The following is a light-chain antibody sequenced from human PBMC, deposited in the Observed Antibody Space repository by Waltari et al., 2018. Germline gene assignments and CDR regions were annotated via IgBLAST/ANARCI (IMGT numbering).Light chain of an antibody. CDR3: MQGTHWPRT. J-gene: IGKJ1*01. CDR1: QSLVHSDGNTY. CDR2: KVS. Sequence: DVVLTQSPLSLPVTLGQPASISCRSSQSLVHSDGNTYLNWFQQRPGQSSRRLIYKVSNRDSGVPDRLSGSGSGTDFTLKISRVEAEDVGIYYCMQGTHWPRTFGQGTKVEIK. V-gene: IGKV2-30*02.